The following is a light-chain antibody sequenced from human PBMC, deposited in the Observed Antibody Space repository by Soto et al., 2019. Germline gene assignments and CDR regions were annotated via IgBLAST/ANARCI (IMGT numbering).Light chain of an antibody. Sequence: DIQMTQSPSFLSASVGDRVTITFRASQAISNYLNWYQQKPGKAPNLLIFGAKTLQSGVPSRFSGSGSGTEFTLTISSLQPDDFATYYCQQYNSYSTFGGGTKVDIK. CDR2: GAK. CDR1: QAISNY. CDR3: QQYNSYST. V-gene: IGKV1-17*01. J-gene: IGKJ4*01.